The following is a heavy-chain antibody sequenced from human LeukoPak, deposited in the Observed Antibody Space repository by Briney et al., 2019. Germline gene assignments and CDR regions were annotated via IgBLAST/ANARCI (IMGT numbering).Heavy chain of an antibody. CDR3: ARSYDFWSGYETTNFDY. D-gene: IGHD3-3*01. CDR1: GFTFSSYA. J-gene: IGHJ4*02. CDR2: ISGSGGST. V-gene: IGHV3-23*01. Sequence: GGSLRLSCAASGFTFSSYAMSWVRQAPGKGLEWVSAISGSGGSTYYADSVKGRFTISRDNSKNSLYLQMNSLRAEDTAVYYCARSYDFWSGYETTNFDYWGQGTLVTVSS.